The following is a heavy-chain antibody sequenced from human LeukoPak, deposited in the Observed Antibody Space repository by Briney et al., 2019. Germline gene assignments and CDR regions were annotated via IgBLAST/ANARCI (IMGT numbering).Heavy chain of an antibody. V-gene: IGHV1-46*01. CDR2: IDPSGGSA. J-gene: IGHJ4*02. CDR1: GYTFTNYY. Sequence: ASVKVSCKASGYTFTNYYMHWVRQAPGQGLEWMGIIDPSGGSASYAQKFQGRVTMTRDTSTSTVYMELSSLRSVDTAVYYCARQGSGYDYWGQGTLVTVSS. CDR3: ARQGSGYDY. D-gene: IGHD3-10*01.